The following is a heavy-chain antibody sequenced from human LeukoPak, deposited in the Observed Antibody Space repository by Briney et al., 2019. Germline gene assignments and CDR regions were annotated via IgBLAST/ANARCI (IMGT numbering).Heavy chain of an antibody. J-gene: IGHJ4*02. D-gene: IGHD3-9*01. V-gene: IGHV4-39*01. Sequence: SKTLSLTCPSPGASITSNSTYWPWFGHPPGKGLNGIGTIYYSGSTYYNPSLKSRVTISVDTSKNQFSLKLSSVTAADTAVYYCAGQYDILTGYYGPFDYWGQGTLVTVSS. CDR2: IYYSGST. CDR1: GASITSNSTY. CDR3: AGQYDILTGYYGPFDY.